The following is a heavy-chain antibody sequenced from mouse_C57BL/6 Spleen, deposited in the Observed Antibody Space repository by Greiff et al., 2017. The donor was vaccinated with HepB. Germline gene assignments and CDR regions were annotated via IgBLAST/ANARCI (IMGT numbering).Heavy chain of an antibody. J-gene: IGHJ3*01. CDR2: IDPSDSYT. Sequence: QVHVKQPGAELVMPGASVKLSCKASGYTFTSYWMHWVKQRPGQGLEWIGEIDPSDSYTNYNQKFKGKSTLTVDKSSSTAYMQLSSLTSEDSAVYYCARGGLRAWFAYWGQGTLVTVSA. V-gene: IGHV1-69*01. CDR3: ARGGLRAWFAY. D-gene: IGHD2-4*01. CDR1: GYTFTSYW.